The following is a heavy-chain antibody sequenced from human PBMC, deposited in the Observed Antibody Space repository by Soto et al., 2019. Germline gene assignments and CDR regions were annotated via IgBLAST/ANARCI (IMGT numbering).Heavy chain of an antibody. CDR2: IYPGASDT. D-gene: IGHD4-17*01. V-gene: IGHV5-51*01. J-gene: IGHJ4*02. CDR1: GYSFTTYW. Sequence: GESLKISWNVSGYSFTTYWIGWVSKMPGKGLEWMGIIYPGASDTRYSPSFQGQVTISADKSITTAYLQWSSLKASDTAMYYCARQRTGFDYWGQGTLVTVSS. CDR3: ARQRTGFDY.